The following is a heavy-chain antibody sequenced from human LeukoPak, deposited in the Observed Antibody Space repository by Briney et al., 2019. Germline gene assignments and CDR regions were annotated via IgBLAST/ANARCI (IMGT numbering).Heavy chain of an antibody. CDR1: GSTFTSYW. V-gene: IGHV5-51*01. J-gene: IGHJ4*02. CDR3: ARGLFETYYFDY. CDR2: IYPGDSDT. D-gene: IGHD3-16*01. Sequence: GASLQISCRGSGSTFTSYWIGWVRQLPGKGLEWMGIIYPGDSDTRYSPSFQGQVTISADKSISTAYLQWSSLKASDTAMYYCARGLFETYYFDYWGQGTLVTVSS.